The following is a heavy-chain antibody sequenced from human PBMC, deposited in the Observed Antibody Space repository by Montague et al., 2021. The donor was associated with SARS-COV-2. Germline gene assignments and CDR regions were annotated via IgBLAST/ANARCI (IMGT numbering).Heavy chain of an antibody. V-gene: IGHV4-34*01. J-gene: IGHJ3*02. CDR1: DGSFSGYY. CDR2: INHSGST. D-gene: IGHD3-3*01. CDR3: ARGQVTIIGVLIMLPAAGALDI. Sequence: SETLSLTCAVYDGSFSGYYWSRIRQPPGKGLEWIGEINHSGSTNYNPSLKSRVTISVDTSKNQFSLKLNSVSAADTAVYYCARGQVTIIGVLIMLPAAGALDIWGQGTMVTVSS.